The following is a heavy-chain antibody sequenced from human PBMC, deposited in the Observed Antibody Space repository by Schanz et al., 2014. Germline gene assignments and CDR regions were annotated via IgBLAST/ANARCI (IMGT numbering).Heavy chain of an antibody. D-gene: IGHD4-17*01. CDR1: GGTFSRLT. CDR3: ATLDYADSVS. Sequence: QVQLVQSGADVKKPGSSVRVSCKASGGTFSRLTFSWVRQAPGQGLEWMGRVIPILGVTHYAQKFQGRVTITADKSTTTAYMELDRLNADDAAVYYWATLDYADSVSWGQGTLVTVSS. J-gene: IGHJ5*02. CDR2: VIPILGVT. V-gene: IGHV1-69*02.